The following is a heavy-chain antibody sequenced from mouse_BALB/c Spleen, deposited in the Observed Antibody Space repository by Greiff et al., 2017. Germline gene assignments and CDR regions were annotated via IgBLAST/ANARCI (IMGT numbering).Heavy chain of an antibody. CDR3: AKYGNGFDY. CDR1: GYSFTGYY. Sequence: VQLQQSGPELVKPGASVKISCKASGYSFTGYYMHWVKQSHVKSLEWIGRINPYNGATSYNQNFKDKASLTVDKSSSTAYMELHSLTSEDSAVYYCAKYGNGFDYWGQGTTRTVSS. J-gene: IGHJ2*01. CDR2: INPYNGAT. V-gene: IGHV1-31*01. D-gene: IGHD2-1*01.